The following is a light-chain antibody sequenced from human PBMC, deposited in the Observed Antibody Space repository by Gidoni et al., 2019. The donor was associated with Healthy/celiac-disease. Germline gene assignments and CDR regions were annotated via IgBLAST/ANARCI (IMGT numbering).Light chain of an antibody. CDR2: GKN. CDR1: SLRSYY. V-gene: IGLV3-19*01. Sequence: SSELTQAPAVSVALGQTVRITCQGDSLRSYYASWYQQKTGQAPVLVIYGKNNRPSGIPDRFSGSSSGNTASLTITGAQAEDEADYYCNSRDSSGNHLMVFGGGTKLTGL. J-gene: IGLJ2*01. CDR3: NSRDSSGNHLMV.